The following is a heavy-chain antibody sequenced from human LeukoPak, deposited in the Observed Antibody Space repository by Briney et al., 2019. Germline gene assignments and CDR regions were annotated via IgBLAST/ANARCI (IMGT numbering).Heavy chain of an antibody. CDR1: GFTFSSYA. CDR3: AKDRRGPPYYYDSSGSVFDY. Sequence: GGSLRLSCAASGFTFSSYAMSWVRQAPEKGLEWVSAISGSGGSTYYADSVKGRFTISRDNSKNTLYLQMNSLRAEDTAVYYCAKDRRGPPYYYDSSGSVFDYWGQGTLVTVSS. CDR2: ISGSGGST. D-gene: IGHD3-22*01. J-gene: IGHJ4*02. V-gene: IGHV3-23*01.